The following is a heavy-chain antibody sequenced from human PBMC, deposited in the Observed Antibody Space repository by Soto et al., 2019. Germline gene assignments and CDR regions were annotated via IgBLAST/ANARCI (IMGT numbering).Heavy chain of an antibody. CDR3: ARSEYTAMVYYYYYYGMDV. J-gene: IGHJ6*02. D-gene: IGHD5-18*01. CDR1: GFTFSSYA. CDR2: ISYDGSNK. Sequence: PGGSLRLSCAASGFTFSSYAMHWVRQAPGKGLEWVAVISYDGSNKYYADSVKGRFTISRDNSKNTLYLQMNSLRAEDTAVYYCARSEYTAMVYYYYYYGMDVWGQGTTVTVSS. V-gene: IGHV3-30-3*01.